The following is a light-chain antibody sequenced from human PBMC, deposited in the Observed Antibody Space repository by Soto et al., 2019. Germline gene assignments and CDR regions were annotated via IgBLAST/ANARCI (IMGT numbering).Light chain of an antibody. CDR2: EVS. CDR1: SSDVGGYKY. CDR3: SSYAGSNNLV. V-gene: IGLV2-8*01. J-gene: IGLJ2*01. Sequence: QSALTQPPTASGSPGQSVTIACTGTSSDVGGYKYVSWYQQHPGKAPKLMIYEVSKRPSGVPDRFSGSKSGNTASLTISGFQADDEADYYCSSYAGSNNLVFGGGTKLTVL.